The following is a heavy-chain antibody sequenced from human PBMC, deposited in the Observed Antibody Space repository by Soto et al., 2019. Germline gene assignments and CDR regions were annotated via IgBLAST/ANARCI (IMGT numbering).Heavy chain of an antibody. J-gene: IGHJ6*02. V-gene: IGHV3-23*01. CDR1: GFTFSSYA. CDR2: ISGSGGST. CDR3: ARINTVTHYYYYYGMDV. D-gene: IGHD4-4*01. Sequence: EVPLLESGGGLVQPGGSLRLSCAASGFTFSSYAMSWVRQAPGKGLEWVSAISGSGGSTYYADSVKGRFTISRDNSKNTLYLQMNSLRAEDTAVYYCARINTVTHYYYYYGMDVWGQGTTVTVSS.